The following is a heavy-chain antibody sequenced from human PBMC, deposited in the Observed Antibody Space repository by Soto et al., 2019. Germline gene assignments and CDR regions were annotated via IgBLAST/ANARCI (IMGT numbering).Heavy chain of an antibody. Sequence: PGGSLRLSCVASGFIFSSYGMHWVRQAPGKGLQWVAVIWYDGSNKYYADSVKGRFTISRDNSKNTLYLQMNSLRAEDTAVYYCARSYSNAYSGRDGMDVWGQGTRVTVSS. CDR3: ARSYSNAYSGRDGMDV. J-gene: IGHJ6*02. V-gene: IGHV3-33*01. CDR1: GFIFSSYG. D-gene: IGHD3-16*01. CDR2: IWYDGSNK.